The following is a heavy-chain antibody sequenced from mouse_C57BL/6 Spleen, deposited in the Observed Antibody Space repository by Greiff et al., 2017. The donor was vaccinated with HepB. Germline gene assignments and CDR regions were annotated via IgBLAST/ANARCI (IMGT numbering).Heavy chain of an antibody. CDR3: STSYSSSWFAY. CDR1: GYAFSSYW. Sequence: VQLQESGAELVKPGASVKISCKASGYAFSSYWMNWVKQRPGKGLEWIGQIYPGDGDTNYNGKFKGKATLTADKSSSTAYMQLSSLTSEDSAVDFCSTSYSSSWFAYWGQGTLVTVSA. CDR2: IYPGDGDT. D-gene: IGHD2-10*01. V-gene: IGHV1-80*01. J-gene: IGHJ3*01.